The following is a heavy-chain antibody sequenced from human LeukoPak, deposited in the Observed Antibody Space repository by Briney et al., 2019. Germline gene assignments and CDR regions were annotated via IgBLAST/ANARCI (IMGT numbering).Heavy chain of an antibody. D-gene: IGHD3-10*01. V-gene: IGHV3-30*04. Sequence: GGSLRLSCAASGFTFSSYAMHWVRQAPGKGLEWVAVISYDGSNKYYADSVKGRFTISRDNSKNTLYLQMNSLRAEDTAVYYCAKGGDYYGSGSYYDYWGQGTLATVSS. J-gene: IGHJ4*02. CDR3: AKGGDYYGSGSYYDY. CDR1: GFTFSSYA. CDR2: ISYDGSNK.